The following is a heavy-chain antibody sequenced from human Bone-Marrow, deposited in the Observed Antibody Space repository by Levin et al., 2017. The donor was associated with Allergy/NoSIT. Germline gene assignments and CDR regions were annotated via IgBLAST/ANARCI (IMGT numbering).Heavy chain of an antibody. D-gene: IGHD2-2*01. Sequence: PGASVKVSCQASGGTFRMYAFSWVRQAPGQGLEWMGGIVPTSGTPNYAQKFQGRVTITADESKRTAYMELSSLRSEDTAVYYCARNHAVPAVGGAGYYYYYAMDIWGQGTTVIVSS. CDR3: ARNHAVPAVGGAGYYYYYAMDI. CDR1: GGTFRMYA. V-gene: IGHV1-69*13. J-gene: IGHJ6*02. CDR2: IVPTSGTP.